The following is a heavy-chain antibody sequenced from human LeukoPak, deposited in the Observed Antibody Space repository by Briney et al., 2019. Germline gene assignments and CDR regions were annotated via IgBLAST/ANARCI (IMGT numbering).Heavy chain of an antibody. CDR2: IYYSGST. CDR3: ARRFEYYDFWSGYYRWYFDL. V-gene: IGHV4-59*01. D-gene: IGHD3-3*01. CDR1: GGSISSYY. J-gene: IGHJ2*01. Sequence: SETLSLTCTVSGGSISSYYWTWIRQPPGRGLEWIGYIYYSGSTNYNPSLKSRVTISVDTSKNQFSLKLSSVTAADTAVYYCARRFEYYDFWSGYYRWYFDLWGRGTLVTVSS.